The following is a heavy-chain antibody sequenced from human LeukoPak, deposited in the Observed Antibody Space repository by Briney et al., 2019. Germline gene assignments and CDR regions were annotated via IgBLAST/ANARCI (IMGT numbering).Heavy chain of an antibody. J-gene: IGHJ4*02. CDR1: GFTFSSYG. D-gene: IGHD3-16*02. CDR2: ISYDGSNK. Sequence: GGSLRLSCAASGFTFSSYGMPWVRQAPGKGLEWVAVISYDGSNKYYADSVKGRFTISRDNSKNTLYLQMNSLRAEDTAVYYCAKSMITFGGVIVTYFDYWGQGTLVTVSS. CDR3: AKSMITFGGVIVTYFDY. V-gene: IGHV3-30*18.